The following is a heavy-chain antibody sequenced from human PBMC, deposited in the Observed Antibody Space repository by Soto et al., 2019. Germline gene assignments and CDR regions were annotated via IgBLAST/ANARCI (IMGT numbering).Heavy chain of an antibody. J-gene: IGHJ6*02. CDR2: ISAYNGNT. D-gene: IGHD6-13*01. Sequence: ASVKVSCKASGYTFTSYGISGVRQAPGQGLEWMGWISAYNGNTNYAQKLQGRVTMTTDTSTSTAYMELRSLRSDDTAVYYCAREPGWQQLVGYYYGMDVWGQGTTVTVSS. V-gene: IGHV1-18*04. CDR1: GYTFTSYG. CDR3: AREPGWQQLVGYYYGMDV.